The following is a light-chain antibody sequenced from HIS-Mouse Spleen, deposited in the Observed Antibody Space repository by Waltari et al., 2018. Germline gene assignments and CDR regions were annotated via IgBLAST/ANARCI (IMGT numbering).Light chain of an antibody. Sequence: AIQLTQSPSSLSASVGDRVTITCRARQGISSALAWYQQKPGKAPKLLIYDASSLESGVPSRCSGSGSGTDFTLTISSLQPEDFATYYCQQFNSYGFTFGPGTKVDIK. CDR2: DAS. CDR1: QGISSA. CDR3: QQFNSYGFT. V-gene: IGKV1-13*02. J-gene: IGKJ3*01.